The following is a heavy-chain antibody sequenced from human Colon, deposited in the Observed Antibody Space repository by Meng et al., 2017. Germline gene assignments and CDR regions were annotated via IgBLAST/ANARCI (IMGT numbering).Heavy chain of an antibody. J-gene: IGHJ4*02. D-gene: IGHD1-7*01. Sequence: QLPLQESGPGLVPPSGTPSLACVVSGDSIANSKWWSWLRQAPGKGPEWIGEISNSYKTVYSPSLKSRVRISLDKSNNQFSLTLTSVTAADTAVYYCARERVRELGLFDSWGQGILVTVSS. CDR2: ISNSYKT. CDR1: GDSIANSKW. V-gene: IGHV4-4*02. CDR3: ARERVRELGLFDS.